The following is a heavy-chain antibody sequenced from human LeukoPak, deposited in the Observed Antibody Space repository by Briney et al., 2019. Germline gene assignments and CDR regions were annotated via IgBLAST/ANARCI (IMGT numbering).Heavy chain of an antibody. CDR2: IYYSGST. J-gene: IGHJ5*02. V-gene: IGHV4-39*01. CDR1: GGPISSSNNY. CDR3: ARRLLWFGELSWFDP. D-gene: IGHD3-10*01. Sequence: SETLSLTCTVSGGPISSSNNYWGWIRQPPGTGLAWIGSIYYSGSTYYNPSLKSRVTISVDTSKNQFSLKLSSVTAADTAVYYCARRLLWFGELSWFDPWGQGTLVTVSS.